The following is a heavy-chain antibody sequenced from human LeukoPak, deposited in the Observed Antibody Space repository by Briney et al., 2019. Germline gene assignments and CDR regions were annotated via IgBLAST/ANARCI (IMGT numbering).Heavy chain of an antibody. CDR3: ARVRVTMVRGVIGWFDP. D-gene: IGHD3-10*01. CDR1: GYTFTSYG. CDR2: ISAYNGNT. Sequence: ASVKVSCKASGYTFTSYGISWVRQAPGQGLEWMGWISAYNGNTNYAQKLQGRVTMTTDTSTSTAYMELRSLRSDDTAVYYCARVRVTMVRGVIGWFDPWGQGTLVTVSS. J-gene: IGHJ5*02. V-gene: IGHV1-18*04.